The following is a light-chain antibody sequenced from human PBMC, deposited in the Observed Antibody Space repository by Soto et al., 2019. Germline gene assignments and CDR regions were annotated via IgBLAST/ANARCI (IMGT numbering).Light chain of an antibody. Sequence: VLAHPPSVSGAPGQRVTISCTGSSSNIGAGYDVHWYQQLPGTAPKLLIYGNSNRPSGVPDRFSGSKSGTSASLAITGLQAEDEADYYCQSYDSSLSGYVFGTGTKVTVL. J-gene: IGLJ1*01. CDR1: SSNIGAGYD. V-gene: IGLV1-40*01. CDR2: GNS. CDR3: QSYDSSLSGYV.